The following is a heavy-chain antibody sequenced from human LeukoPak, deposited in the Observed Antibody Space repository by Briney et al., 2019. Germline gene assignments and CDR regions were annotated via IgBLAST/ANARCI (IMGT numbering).Heavy chain of an antibody. J-gene: IGHJ4*02. CDR2: IYYSGST. CDR3: ARHYYDSSGYLEYYFDY. Sequence: SETLSLTCTVSGGSISSYYWSWIRQPPGKGLEWIGYIYYSGSTNHNPSLKSRVTISVDTSKNQFSLKLSSVTAADTAVYYCARHYYDSSGYLEYYFDYWGQGTLVTVSS. CDR1: GGSISSYY. V-gene: IGHV4-59*01. D-gene: IGHD3-22*01.